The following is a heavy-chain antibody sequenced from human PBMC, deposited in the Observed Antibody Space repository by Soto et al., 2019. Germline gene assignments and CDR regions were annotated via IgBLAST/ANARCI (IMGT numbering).Heavy chain of an antibody. Sequence: GGSLRLSCAVSGFTFSNYGMHWVRQAPGKGLEWVAVIWYDGSNKYYADSVKGRFTISRDNSKNTLYLQMDSLRVEDTAVYYGARGNGHNCYQYDYWAQRALDTGSS. D-gene: IGHD1-20*01. CDR3: ARGNGHNCYQYDY. V-gene: IGHV3-33*01. CDR1: GFTFSNYG. CDR2: IWYDGSNK. J-gene: IGHJ4*02.